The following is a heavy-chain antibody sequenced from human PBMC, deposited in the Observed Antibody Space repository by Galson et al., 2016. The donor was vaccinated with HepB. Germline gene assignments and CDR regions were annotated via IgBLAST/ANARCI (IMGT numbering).Heavy chain of an antibody. Sequence: CAISGDSVSSNSAAWNWIRQSPSRGLEWLGRTYYRSKWYNDYAVSVKSRITINPDTSKNQFSLQLNSVTPEDTAVYYCARQEAPNRYYGMDVWGQGTTVTVSS. V-gene: IGHV6-1*01. J-gene: IGHJ6*02. CDR3: ARQEAPNRYYGMDV. CDR1: GDSVSSNSAA. CDR2: TYYRSKWYN. D-gene: IGHD1-14*01.